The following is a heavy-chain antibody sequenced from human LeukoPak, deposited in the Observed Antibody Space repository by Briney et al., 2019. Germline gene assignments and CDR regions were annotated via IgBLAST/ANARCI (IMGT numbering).Heavy chain of an antibody. J-gene: IGHJ3*02. Sequence: GASVKVSCKASGYTFTGYYMHWVRQAPGQGLEWMGWINPNSGGTNYAQKFQGWVTMTRDTSISTAYMELSSLRSEDTAVYYCARYGPIAAAVSGAFDXXGQGTMXTVXS. CDR2: INPNSGGT. V-gene: IGHV1-2*04. D-gene: IGHD6-13*01. CDR3: ARYGPIAAAVSGAFDX. CDR1: GYTFTGYY.